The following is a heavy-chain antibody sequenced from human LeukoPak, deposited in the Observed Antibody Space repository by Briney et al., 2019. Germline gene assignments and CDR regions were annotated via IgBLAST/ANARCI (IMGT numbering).Heavy chain of an antibody. D-gene: IGHD3-22*01. V-gene: IGHV3-23*01. J-gene: IGHJ1*01. Sequence: GGSLRLSCAASGFTFSSYAMSWVRQAPGKGLEWVSAISGSGGSTYYADSVKGRFTISRDNSKNTLYLQKNSLRAVDTAVYYCAKGDSSGYYSAYFQHWGQGTLVTVSS. CDR2: ISGSGGST. CDR1: GFTFSSYA. CDR3: AKGDSSGYYSAYFQH.